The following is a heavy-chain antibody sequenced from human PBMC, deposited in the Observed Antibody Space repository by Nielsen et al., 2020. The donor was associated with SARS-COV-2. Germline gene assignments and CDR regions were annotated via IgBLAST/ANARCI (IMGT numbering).Heavy chain of an antibody. J-gene: IGHJ4*02. CDR1: GFTVSSNY. V-gene: IGHV3-66*01. CDR2: IYSGGST. Sequence: GALKISCAASGFTVSSNYMSWVRQAPGKGLEWVSVIYSGGSTYYADSVKGRFTISRDNSKNTLYLQMNSLRAEDTAVYYCARDRGAAAGIGYWGQGTLVTVSS. CDR3: ARDRGAAAGIGY. D-gene: IGHD6-13*01.